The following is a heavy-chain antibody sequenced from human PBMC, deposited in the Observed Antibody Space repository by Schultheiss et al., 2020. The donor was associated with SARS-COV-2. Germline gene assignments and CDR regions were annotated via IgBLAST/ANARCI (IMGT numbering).Heavy chain of an antibody. V-gene: IGHV4-38-2*02. J-gene: IGHJ5*02. CDR3: ARDGGSSSDRFDP. D-gene: IGHD6-13*01. Sequence: SETLSLTCAVSGYSISSGYYWGWIRQPPGKGLEWIGYIYYSGSTYYNPSLKSRVTISVDTSKNQFSLKLSSVTAADTAVYYCARDGGSSSDRFDPWGQGTLVTVSS. CDR2: IYYSGST. CDR1: GYSISSGYY.